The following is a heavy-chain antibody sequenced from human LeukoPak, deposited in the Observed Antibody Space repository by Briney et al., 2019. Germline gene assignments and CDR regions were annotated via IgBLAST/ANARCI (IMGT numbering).Heavy chain of an antibody. J-gene: IGHJ6*02. CDR2: INHSGST. CDR3: AGGIAARQLYYYYGMDV. V-gene: IGHV4-34*01. Sequence: SETLSLTCAVYGGSFSGYYWSWIRQPPGKGLEWIGEINHSGSTNYNPSLKSRVTISVDTSKNQFSLKLSSVTAADTAVYYCAGGIAARQLYYYYGMDVWGQGTTVTVSS. CDR1: GGSFSGYY. D-gene: IGHD6-6*01.